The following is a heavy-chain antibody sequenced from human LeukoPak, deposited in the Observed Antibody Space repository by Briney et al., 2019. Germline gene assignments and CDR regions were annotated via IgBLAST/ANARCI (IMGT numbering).Heavy chain of an antibody. CDR3: ARDGYSSGWYDAFDI. V-gene: IGHV3-20*04. D-gene: IGHD6-19*01. CDR2: INWNGGST. CDR1: GFTFSSYG. Sequence: PGGSLRLSCAASGFTFSSYGMSWVRQAPGKGLEWVSGINWNGGSTVYADSVKGRFTISRDNAKNSLYLQMNSLRAEDTALYYCARDGYSSGWYDAFDIWGQGTMVTVSS. J-gene: IGHJ3*02.